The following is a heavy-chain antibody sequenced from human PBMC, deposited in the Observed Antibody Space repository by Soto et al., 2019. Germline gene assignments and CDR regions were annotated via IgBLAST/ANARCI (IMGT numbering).Heavy chain of an antibody. V-gene: IGHV4-61*01. Sequence: QVQLQESGPGLVKPSETLSLTCIVSGDSVSSGTYYWSWIRQPPGKGLEWIGYIYYRGSTNYNPSLKSRVTMSIDTSRNQSSLKVNSVTAADTAVYYCARGLDYVGFDYWGQGTLVAVSS. CDR2: IYYRGST. J-gene: IGHJ4*02. D-gene: IGHD4-17*01. CDR3: ARGLDYVGFDY. CDR1: GDSVSSGTYY.